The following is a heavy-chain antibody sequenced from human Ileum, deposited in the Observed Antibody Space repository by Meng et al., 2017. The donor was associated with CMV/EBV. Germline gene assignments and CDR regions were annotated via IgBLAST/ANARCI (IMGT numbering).Heavy chain of an antibody. CDR1: GYTFNKYD. J-gene: IGHJ4*02. CDR2: MTPKSGNT. Sequence: ASVKVSCKASGYTFNKYDISWVRQAPGQGLEWMGSMTPKSGNTVYAQKFQGRVTMTWDTSTTTAYMELGSLRSEDTAMYYCARGLDLPYWGQGTLVTVSS. CDR3: ARGLDLPY. V-gene: IGHV1-8*01.